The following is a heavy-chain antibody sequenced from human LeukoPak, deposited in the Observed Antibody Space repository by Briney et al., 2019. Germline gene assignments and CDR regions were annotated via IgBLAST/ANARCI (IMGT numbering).Heavy chain of an antibody. Sequence: SETLSLTCTGSGGSISSYYWSWIRQPPGKGLEWIGYIYYTGSTNYNPSLKSRVTMSVDTSKNQLSLKLNSVAAADTAVYYCARLEYSSSVRPVTGVDVWGRGTTVTVSS. J-gene: IGHJ6*04. D-gene: IGHD6-6*01. V-gene: IGHV4-59*01. CDR1: GGSISSYY. CDR2: IYYTGST. CDR3: ARLEYSSSVRPVTGVDV.